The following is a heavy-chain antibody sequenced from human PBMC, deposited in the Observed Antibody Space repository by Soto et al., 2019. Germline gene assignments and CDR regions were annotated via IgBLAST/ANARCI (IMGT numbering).Heavy chain of an antibody. CDR1: GFTFRNYA. V-gene: IGHV3-23*01. CDR3: AKRPLWILTFDY. CDR2: LSGSGSSI. D-gene: IGHD5-18*01. Sequence: EVQLLESGGGSVQPGGSLRLSCVASGFTFRNYAMSWVRQAPGKGLEWVSTLSGSGSSIDYADSVRGRFTISRDNSKNTKYLQMNSLRAEDTAVEYCAKRPLWILTFDYWGQGALVTVSS. J-gene: IGHJ4*02.